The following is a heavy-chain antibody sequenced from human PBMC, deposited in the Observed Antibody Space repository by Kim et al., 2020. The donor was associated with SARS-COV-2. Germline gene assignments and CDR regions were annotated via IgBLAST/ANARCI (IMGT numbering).Heavy chain of an antibody. CDR3: ARTGSMIVVVS. J-gene: IGHJ4*02. Sequence: GGSLRLSCAASGFTFSSYAMHWVRQAPGKGLEWVAVISYDGSNKYYADSVKGRFTISRDNSKNTLYLQMNSLRAEDTAVYYCARTGSMIVVVSWGQGTLVTVSS. CDR2: ISYDGSNK. D-gene: IGHD3-22*01. V-gene: IGHV3-30-3*01. CDR1: GFTFSSYA.